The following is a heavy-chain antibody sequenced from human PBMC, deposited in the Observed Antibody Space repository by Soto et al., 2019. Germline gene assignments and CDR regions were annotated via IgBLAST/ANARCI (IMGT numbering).Heavy chain of an antibody. V-gene: IGHV1-69*13. CDR2: IIPIFGTA. D-gene: IGHD6-6*01. J-gene: IGHJ6*02. CDR3: ARALHSSSPYYYYYGMDV. Sequence: VASVKVSCKASGGTFSSYAISWVRQAPGQGLEWMGGIIPIFGTANYAQKFQGRVTVTADESTSTAYMELSSLRSEDTAVYYCARALHSSSPYYYYYGMDVWGQGTTVTVSS. CDR1: GGTFSSYA.